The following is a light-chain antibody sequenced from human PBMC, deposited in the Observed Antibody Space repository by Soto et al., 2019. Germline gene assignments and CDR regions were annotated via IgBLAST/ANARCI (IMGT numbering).Light chain of an antibody. CDR2: DAS. CDR1: QSVSSD. V-gene: IGKV3-15*01. J-gene: IGKJ1*01. Sequence: EIVMTQSPATLSVSPGERATLSCRASQSVSSDLAWYHQKPGQAPRLLIYDASSLESGVPSRFSGSGSGTEFTLTISSLQPDDFATYYCQQYNSYWTFGQGTKVDIK. CDR3: QQYNSYWT.